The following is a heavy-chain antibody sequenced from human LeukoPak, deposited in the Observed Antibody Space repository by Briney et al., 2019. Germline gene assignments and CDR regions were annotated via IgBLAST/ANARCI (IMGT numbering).Heavy chain of an antibody. CDR1: GYTFTGYY. V-gene: IGHV1-2*06. D-gene: IGHD6-6*01. CDR2: INPNSGGT. CDR3: ARVALAAARPRYYYFDC. J-gene: IGHJ4*02. Sequence: ASVKVSCKASGYTFTGYYMHWVRQAPGQGLEWMGRINPNSGGTNYAQKFQGRVTMTRDTSISTAYMELSRLRSDDTAVYYCARVALAAARPRYYYFDCWGQGTLVTVSS.